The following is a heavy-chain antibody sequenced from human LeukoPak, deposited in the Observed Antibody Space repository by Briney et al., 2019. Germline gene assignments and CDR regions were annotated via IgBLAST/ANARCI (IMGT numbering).Heavy chain of an antibody. V-gene: IGHV3-7*01. CDR2: IKQDGSEN. Sequence: PGGSLRLSCAASRFTFSNYWMSWIRQAPGKGLEWVANIKQDGSENYYVDSVKGRFTISRDNAKNSLYLQMNGLRAGDTAVYYCGRENSGTFSIDYWGQGTLVTVSS. CDR3: GRENSGTFSIDY. J-gene: IGHJ4*02. CDR1: RFTFSNYW. D-gene: IGHD1-26*01.